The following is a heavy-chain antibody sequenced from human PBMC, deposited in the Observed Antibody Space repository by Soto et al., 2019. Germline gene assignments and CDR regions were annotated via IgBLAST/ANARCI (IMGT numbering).Heavy chain of an antibody. V-gene: IGHV6-1*01. CDR1: GDSVSSNSAA. Sequence: QVQLQQSGPGLVKPSQTLSLTCAISGDSVSSNSAAWNWIRQSPSRGLEWLGRTYYRSKWYNDYTVSVKSRITTPPYTHKNQFSQQLNSVTTDYTAVYYCARDQSYYYDSSDWFDPWGQGPLVTVSS. CDR3: ARDQSYYYDSSDWFDP. D-gene: IGHD3-22*01. CDR2: TYYRSKWYN. J-gene: IGHJ5*02.